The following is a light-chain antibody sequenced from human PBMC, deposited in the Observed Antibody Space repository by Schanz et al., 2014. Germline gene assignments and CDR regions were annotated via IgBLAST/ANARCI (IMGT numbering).Light chain of an antibody. CDR2: GAS. CDR1: QSVSSTY. J-gene: IGKJ1*01. Sequence: EIVLTQSPGTLSLSPGDRATLSCRASQSVSSTYLAWYQQKPGQAPRLLIYGASSRATGIPDRFSGSGSGTDFTLTISSLQSEDFAVYYCQQYNNWPPKTFGQGTKVEIK. CDR3: QQYNNWPPKT. V-gene: IGKV3-20*01.